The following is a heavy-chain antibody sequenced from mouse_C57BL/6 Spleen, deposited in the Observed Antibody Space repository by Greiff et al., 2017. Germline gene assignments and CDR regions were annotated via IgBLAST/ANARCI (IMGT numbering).Heavy chain of an antibody. Sequence: QVQLQQSGAELVRPGASVTLSCKASGYTFTDYEMHWVKQTPVHGLEWIGAIDPETGGTAYNQKFKGKAILTADKSSSTAYMELRSLTSEDSAVYYCTRRLLRYPNWYFDVWGTGTTVTVSS. CDR3: TRRLLRYPNWYFDV. D-gene: IGHD1-1*01. V-gene: IGHV1-15*01. J-gene: IGHJ1*03. CDR2: IDPETGGT. CDR1: GYTFTDYE.